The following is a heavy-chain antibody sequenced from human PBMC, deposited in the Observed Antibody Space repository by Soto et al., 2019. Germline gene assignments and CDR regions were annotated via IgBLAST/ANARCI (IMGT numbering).Heavy chain of an antibody. D-gene: IGHD3-10*01. CDR3: ASSYGSGYRAFDY. Sequence: QVQLVQSGAEVKRPGSSVKVSCKASVDTFNFYSINWVRQAPGLGLEWMGRVNPIVSMSNYAQKFQGRVTMTADKDTSTAYMELSSLRSEDTAIYYCASSYGSGYRAFDYWGQGALVTVSS. CDR1: VDTFNFYS. CDR2: VNPIVSMS. V-gene: IGHV1-69*02. J-gene: IGHJ4*02.